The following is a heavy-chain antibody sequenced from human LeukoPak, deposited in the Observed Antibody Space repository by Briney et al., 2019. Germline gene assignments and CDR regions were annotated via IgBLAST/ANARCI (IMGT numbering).Heavy chain of an antibody. J-gene: IGHJ4*02. V-gene: IGHV4-39*01. CDR1: GGSISSSSYY. CDR2: IYYSGSF. CDR3: ARYVTIFVGGESN. Sequence: SETLSLTCTVSGGSISSSSYYWGWIRQSPGTGLGGIGSIYYSGSFYYNPSLKSRVTISVDTSKNQFSLKLTSVTAADTAVYYCARYVTIFVGGESNWGQGTLVTVSS. D-gene: IGHD3-9*01.